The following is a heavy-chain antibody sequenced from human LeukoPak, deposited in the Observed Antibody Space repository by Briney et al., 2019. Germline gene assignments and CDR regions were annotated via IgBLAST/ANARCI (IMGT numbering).Heavy chain of an antibody. Sequence: ASVKVSCKASGYTFTGYYMHWVRQAPGQGLEWMGWINPNSGGTNYAQKFQGWVTMTRDTSISTAYMELSRLRSDDTAVYYRARGGIYSSSWYGFTDAFDIWGQGTMVTVSS. J-gene: IGHJ3*02. D-gene: IGHD6-13*01. CDR1: GYTFTGYY. CDR3: ARGGIYSSSWYGFTDAFDI. V-gene: IGHV1-2*04. CDR2: INPNSGGT.